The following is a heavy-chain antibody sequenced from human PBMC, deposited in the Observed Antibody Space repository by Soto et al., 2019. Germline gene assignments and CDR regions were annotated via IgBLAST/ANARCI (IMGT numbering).Heavy chain of an antibody. J-gene: IGHJ4*02. D-gene: IGHD1-26*01. V-gene: IGHV1-69*01. CDR1: GGTFSSYS. CDR2: IIPIFGTA. CDR3: ARDGGRHSGGIDY. Sequence: QVQLVQSGAEVKQPGSSVKVSCKASGGTFSSYSINWVRQAPGQGLEWMGEIIPIFGTANYAQKFQGRVTITGDESTSTAYMELSSLRSEDTAVYYCARDGGRHSGGIDYWGQGTLVTVSS.